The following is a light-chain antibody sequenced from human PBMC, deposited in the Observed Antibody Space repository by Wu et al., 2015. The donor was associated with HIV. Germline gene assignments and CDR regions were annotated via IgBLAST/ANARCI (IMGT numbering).Light chain of an antibody. CDR2: KAS. V-gene: IGKV1-5*03. Sequence: SIGDRVTITCRASQSIRTSLAWYQQKPGKAPKVLIYKASSLESGVPSRFSGSGFGTEFTLTINSLQPDDFATYYCQQYYSYETFGQGTKVEI. CDR1: QSIRTS. CDR3: QQYYSYET. J-gene: IGKJ1*01.